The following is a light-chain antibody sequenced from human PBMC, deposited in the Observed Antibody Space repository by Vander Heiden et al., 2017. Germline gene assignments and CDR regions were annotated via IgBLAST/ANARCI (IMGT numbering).Light chain of an antibody. Sequence: DIVMTQSPDYPAVSLGERATINCKSSQSVLSSSNNKNYLAWYQQIPGQPPKLLINWASTRESGVPDRFSGSGSGTDFTLTISSLQAEDVAVYYCQQSSTAPLTFGGGTKVEIK. CDR3: QQSSTAPLT. J-gene: IGKJ4*01. CDR2: WAS. V-gene: IGKV4-1*01. CDR1: QSVLSSSNNKNY.